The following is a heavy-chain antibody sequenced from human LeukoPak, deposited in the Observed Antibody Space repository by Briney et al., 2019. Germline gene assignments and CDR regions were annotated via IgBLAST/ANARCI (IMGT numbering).Heavy chain of an antibody. CDR1: GFTFNNYG. CDR3: AKVWRGNYYDY. Sequence: GGSLRLSCAASGFTFNNYGMSWVRQAPGKGLEWVSSISGTGGSTYYADSVKGRFTISRDNSKNTLYLQMNSLRAEDTAVYYCAKVWRGNYYDYWGQGTLVTVSS. CDR2: ISGTGGST. V-gene: IGHV3-23*01. J-gene: IGHJ4*02. D-gene: IGHD1-1*01.